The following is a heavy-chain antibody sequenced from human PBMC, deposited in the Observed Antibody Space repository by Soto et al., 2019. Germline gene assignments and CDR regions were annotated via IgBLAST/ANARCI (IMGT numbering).Heavy chain of an antibody. V-gene: IGHV4-39*01. CDR1: GGSISSSSYY. CDR3: ARVVVTEFDY. D-gene: IGHD2-15*01. Sequence: PSETLSLTCTVSGGSISSSSYYWGWIRQPPGKGLEWIGSIYYSGSTYYNPSLKSRVTISVDTSKNQFSLKLSSVTAADTAVYYCARVVVTEFDYWGQGTLVTVSS. CDR2: IYYSGST. J-gene: IGHJ4*02.